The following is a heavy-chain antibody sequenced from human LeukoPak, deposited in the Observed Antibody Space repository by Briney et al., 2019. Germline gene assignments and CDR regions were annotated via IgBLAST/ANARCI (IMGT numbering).Heavy chain of an antibody. CDR1: GGSISSYY. Sequence: SETLSLTCTVSGGSISSYYWSWIRQPPGKGLEWIGYIYYSGSTNYNPSLKSRVTMLVDTSKNQFSLKLTSVTAADTAVYYCAREGGFYRPLDYSGQGTLVTVSS. CDR2: IYYSGST. J-gene: IGHJ4*02. D-gene: IGHD3-3*01. CDR3: AREGGFYRPLDY. V-gene: IGHV4-59*12.